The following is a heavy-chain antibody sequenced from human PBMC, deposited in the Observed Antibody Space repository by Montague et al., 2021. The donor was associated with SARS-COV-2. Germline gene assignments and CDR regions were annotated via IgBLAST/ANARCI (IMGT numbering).Heavy chain of an antibody. CDR2: IYLSGFT. CDR3: ARGGLGNRGFDY. V-gene: IGHV4-4*02. J-gene: IGHJ4*02. CDR1: DVSLSTSTW. D-gene: IGHD3/OR15-3a*01. Sequence: SETLSLTCVVSDVSLSTSTWWSWVRRSPGKGLEWVGEIYLSGFTXXNPSVKSRVSISLDDSRSQFSLRLTSVTAADTAVYFCARGGLGNRGFDYWGQGTLVTVSS.